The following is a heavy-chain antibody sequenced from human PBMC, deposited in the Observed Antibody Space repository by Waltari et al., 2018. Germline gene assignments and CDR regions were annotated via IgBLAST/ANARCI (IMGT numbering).Heavy chain of an antibody. D-gene: IGHD3-3*01. Sequence: QIQLVQSGAEVKKPGASVKVSCKVSGYTLTELSMHWVRQAPGKGLEWMGGFDPEDGETIYAQKFQGRVTMTEDTSTDTAYMELSSLRSEDTAVYYCAISNAGLRFLEWLLHYWGQGTLVTVSS. V-gene: IGHV1-24*01. CDR3: AISNAGLRFLEWLLHY. J-gene: IGHJ4*02. CDR2: FDPEDGET. CDR1: GYTLTELS.